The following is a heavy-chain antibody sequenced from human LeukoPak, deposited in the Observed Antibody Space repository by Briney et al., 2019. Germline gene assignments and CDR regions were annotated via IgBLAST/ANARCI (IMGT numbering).Heavy chain of an antibody. Sequence: PGTSLRLSCAASGFTLTTNGIHWVRQAPGKGLEWVAVIWYDGSNKYYADSVKGRFTISRDTSKNTLYLQMNSLRAEDTAMYYCARTDRLLVVVLGSDAFDIWGQGTMVTVSS. D-gene: IGHD2-2*01. CDR1: GFTLTTNG. CDR3: ARTDRLLVVVLGSDAFDI. CDR2: IWYDGSNK. J-gene: IGHJ3*02. V-gene: IGHV3-33*08.